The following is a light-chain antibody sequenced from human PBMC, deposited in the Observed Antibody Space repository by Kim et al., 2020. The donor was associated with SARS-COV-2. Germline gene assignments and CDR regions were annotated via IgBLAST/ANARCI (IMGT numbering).Light chain of an antibody. J-gene: IGLJ3*02. CDR2: TDT. CDR3: ATWDVTLNGWV. V-gene: IGLV1-44*01. CDR1: SSNVGRPF. Sequence: GQRVPISCSGSSSNVGRPFVNWYQQLPATAPKVFIYTDTQRPSGVPDRFSGSRSGTSASLAISGLQSEDEADYSCATWDVTLNGWVFGGGTQLTVL.